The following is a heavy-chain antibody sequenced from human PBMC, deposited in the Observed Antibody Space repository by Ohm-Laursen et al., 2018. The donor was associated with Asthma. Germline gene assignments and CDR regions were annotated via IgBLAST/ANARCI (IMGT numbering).Heavy chain of an antibody. J-gene: IGHJ1*01. V-gene: IGHV3-21*01. D-gene: IGHD1-26*01. CDR1: GYTFSRYS. CDR3: ARIGPEWELPGREYSLHH. CDR2: ISPASSFI. Sequence: SLRLSCSASGYTFSRYSIHWVRQIPGKGLAWVASISPASSFIYYADSVRGRFTTSRDNARNSVYLQMNSLRAEDTALYYCARIGPEWELPGREYSLHHWGEGTLVTVSS.